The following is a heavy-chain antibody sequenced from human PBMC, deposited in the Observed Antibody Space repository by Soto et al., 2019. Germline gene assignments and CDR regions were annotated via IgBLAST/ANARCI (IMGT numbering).Heavy chain of an antibody. V-gene: IGHV4-39*01. CDR3: ARHTGYVVVVAATLNWFDP. CDR2: IYYSGST. J-gene: IGHJ5*02. D-gene: IGHD2-15*01. CDR1: GGSISSSSYY. Sequence: PSETLSLTCTVSGGSISSSSYYWGWIRQPPGKGLEWIGSIYYSGSTYYNPSLRSRVTISVDTSKNQFSLKLSSVTAADTAVYYCARHTGYVVVVAATLNWFDPWGQGTLVTVSS.